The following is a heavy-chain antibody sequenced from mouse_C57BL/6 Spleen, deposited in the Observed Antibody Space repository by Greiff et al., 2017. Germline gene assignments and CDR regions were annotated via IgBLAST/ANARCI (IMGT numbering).Heavy chain of an antibody. CDR1: GFNINDYY. V-gene: IGHV14-2*01. CDR3: ASDSNYAMDY. CDR2: IDPEDGET. D-gene: IGHD2-5*01. J-gene: IGHJ4*01. Sequence: EVQLVESGAELVKPGASVKLSCTASGFNINDYYMHWVKQRTEQGLEWIGRIDPEDGETKYAQKFQGKATITADTSSNTAYLQLSSLTSEDTAVYDCASDSNYAMDYWGQGTSVTVSS.